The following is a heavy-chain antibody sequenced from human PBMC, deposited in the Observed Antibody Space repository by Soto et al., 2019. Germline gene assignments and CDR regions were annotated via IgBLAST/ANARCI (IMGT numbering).Heavy chain of an antibody. CDR3: ARGGAGAYRGAFDI. J-gene: IGHJ3*02. V-gene: IGHV3-21*01. D-gene: IGHD1-26*01. Sequence: GGSLRLSCAASGFTFSSYSMSWVRQAPGKGLEWVSSISSSSSYIYYADSVKGRFTISRDNAKNSLYLQMNSLRAEDTAVYYCARGGAGAYRGAFDIWGQGTMVTVSS. CDR1: GFTFSSYS. CDR2: ISSSSSYI.